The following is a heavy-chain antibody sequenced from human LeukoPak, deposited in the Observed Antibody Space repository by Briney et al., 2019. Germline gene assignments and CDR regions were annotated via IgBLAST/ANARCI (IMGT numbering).Heavy chain of an antibody. D-gene: IGHD3-16*01. CDR2: ISSSGSTI. V-gene: IGHV3-48*03. CDR1: GFTFSSYE. CDR3: ARWAGGAVDY. J-gene: IGHJ4*02. Sequence: GGSLRLSCAASGFTFSSYEMNWVRQAPGKGLEWVSYISSSGSTIYYADPVKGRFTIFRDTANNSLYLQMNSLSAEDTAVYYGARWAGGAVDYWGQGTLVTVSS.